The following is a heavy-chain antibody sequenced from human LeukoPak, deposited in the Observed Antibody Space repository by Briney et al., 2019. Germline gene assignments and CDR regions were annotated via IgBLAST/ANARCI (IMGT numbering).Heavy chain of an antibody. CDR3: ARVTGYIVEDYFDY. J-gene: IGHJ4*02. V-gene: IGHV4-59*01. D-gene: IGHD3-22*01. CDR2: IYYSGST. Sequence: SETLSLTCSVSGGSISSYYWSWIRQPPGKGLERIGYIYYSGSTNYNPSLKSRVTISVDTSKNQFSLRLSSVTAADTAVYYCARVTGYIVEDYFDYWGQGTRVTVSS. CDR1: GGSISSYY.